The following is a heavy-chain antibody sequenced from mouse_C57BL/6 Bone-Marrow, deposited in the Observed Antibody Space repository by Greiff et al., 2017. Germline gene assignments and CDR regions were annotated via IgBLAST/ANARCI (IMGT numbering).Heavy chain of an antibody. CDR3: ARSIYDYDERYYAMDY. J-gene: IGHJ4*01. V-gene: IGHV1-69*01. D-gene: IGHD2-4*01. Sequence: QVQLQQSGAELAKPGASVKLSCKASGYTFTSYWMHWVKQRPGQGLEWIGEFDPSDSYTNYNQKFKGKSKLAVDKSSSTAYLQLSSLTSEDSAVYYCARSIYDYDERYYAMDYWVQGSSVTGSS. CDR2: FDPSDSYT. CDR1: GYTFTSYW.